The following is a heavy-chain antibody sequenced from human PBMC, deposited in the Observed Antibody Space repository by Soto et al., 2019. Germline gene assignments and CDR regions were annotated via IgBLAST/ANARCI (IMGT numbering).Heavy chain of an antibody. Sequence: PSETLSSTYTLSGGSVSRGDCYWSWIRQPPGKGLEWIGFIYHTGSTYYSPSLKNRVAISVDTSKNQFSLKLSSVTAADTAVYFCARDPLYDYGDLSPVFDIWVQGTMVTVS. CDR3: ARDPLYDYGDLSPVFDI. CDR1: GGSVSRGDCY. J-gene: IGHJ3*02. D-gene: IGHD4-17*01. CDR2: IYHTGST. V-gene: IGHV4-30-4*01.